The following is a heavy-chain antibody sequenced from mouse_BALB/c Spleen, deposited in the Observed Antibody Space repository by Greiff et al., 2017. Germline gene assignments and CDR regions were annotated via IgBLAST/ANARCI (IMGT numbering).Heavy chain of an antibody. CDR2: INPYNDGT. D-gene: IGHD2-14*01. CDR3: ARGVYYRYDDGYYAMDY. CDR1: GYTFTSYV. V-gene: IGHV1-14*01. Sequence: VQLQQSGPELVKPGASVKMSCKASGYTFTSYVMHWVKQKPGQGLEWIGYINPYNDGTKYNEKFKGKATLTSDKSSSTAYMELSSLTSEDSAVYYCARGVYYRYDDGYYAMDYWGQGTSVTVSS. J-gene: IGHJ4*01.